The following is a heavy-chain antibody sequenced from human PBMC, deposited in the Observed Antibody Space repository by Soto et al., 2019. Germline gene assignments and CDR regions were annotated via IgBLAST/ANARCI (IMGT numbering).Heavy chain of an antibody. CDR1: GYTFTSYG. D-gene: IGHD2-15*01. CDR3: ARSETTYCSGGSCYHHYYYYYMDV. J-gene: IGHJ6*03. V-gene: IGHV1-18*01. Sequence: ASVKVSCKASGYTFTSYGISWVRQAPGQGLEWMGWISAYNGNTNYAQKLQGRVTMTTDTSTSTAYMELRSLRSDDTAVYYCARSETTYCSGGSCYHHYYYYYMDVWGKGTTVTVSS. CDR2: ISAYNGNT.